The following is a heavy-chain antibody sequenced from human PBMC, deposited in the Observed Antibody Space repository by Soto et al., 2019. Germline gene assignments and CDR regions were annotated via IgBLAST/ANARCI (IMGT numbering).Heavy chain of an antibody. V-gene: IGHV1-24*01. Sequence: ASVKVSCKVSGYTLTELSMHWVRQAPGKGLEWMGGFDPEDGETIYAQKFQGRVTMTEDTSTDTAYMELSSLRSEDTAVYYCATVCFFTGYPQNWFYPLGQGTLVTVSS. D-gene: IGHD3-9*01. J-gene: IGHJ5*02. CDR1: GYTLTELS. CDR3: ATVCFFTGYPQNWFYP. CDR2: FDPEDGET.